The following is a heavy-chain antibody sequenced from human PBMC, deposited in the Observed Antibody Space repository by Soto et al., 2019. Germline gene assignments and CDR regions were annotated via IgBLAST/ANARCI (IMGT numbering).Heavy chain of an antibody. V-gene: IGHV3-30*18. D-gene: IGHD6-6*01. J-gene: IGHJ4*02. CDR1: GFTLSGND. CDR3: AKGGWYSISSPSDC. Sequence: QVQLVESGGGVVQPGRSLRLSCAASGFTLSGNDMHWVRQAPGKGPEWVAVMSYDGSNQYYGDSVKGRFTISRDTSKSTLYLQMNRLRTEDTAVYYCAKGGWYSISSPSDCWGQGTLVPVSS. CDR2: MSYDGSNQ.